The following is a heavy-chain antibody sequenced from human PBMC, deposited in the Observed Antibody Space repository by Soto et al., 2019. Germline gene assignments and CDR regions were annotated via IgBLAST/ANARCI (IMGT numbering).Heavy chain of an antibody. CDR1: GFTFSSYA. V-gene: IGHV3-30*04. Sequence: QVQLVESGGGVVQPGRSLRLSCAASGFTFSSYAMHWVRQAPGKGLEWVAVIWHDGSNKYYADSVKGRFTISRDNSKNTLYLQMTSLRADDAAVYYCARGGRWLQGYDYWGQGSLVIVSS. CDR3: ARGGRWLQGYDY. J-gene: IGHJ4*02. CDR2: IWHDGSNK. D-gene: IGHD1-26*01.